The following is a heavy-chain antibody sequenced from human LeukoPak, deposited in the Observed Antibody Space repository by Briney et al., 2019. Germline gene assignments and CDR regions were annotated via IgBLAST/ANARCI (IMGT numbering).Heavy chain of an antibody. J-gene: IGHJ4*02. CDR3: ARGPPPDFDC. Sequence: PSQTLSLTCTVSGGSISSGGHYWSWIRQPAGKGLEWIGRIYSSGSTDYNPSLKSRVTMSVDTSKNQFSLNLRSVTAADTAVYYCARGPPPDFDCWGQGTLVTVSS. V-gene: IGHV4-61*02. CDR1: GGSISSGGHY. CDR2: IYSSGST.